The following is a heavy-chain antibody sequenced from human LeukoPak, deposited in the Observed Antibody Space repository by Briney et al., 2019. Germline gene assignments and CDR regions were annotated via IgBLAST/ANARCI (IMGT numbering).Heavy chain of an antibody. CDR3: ARGLRIVVVAARFDY. Sequence: SETLSLTCAVYGGSFSGYYWSWIRQPPGKGLKWIGEINHSGSTNYNPSLKIRVTISVDTSKTQFSLKLSSVTAADTAVYYCARGLRIVVVAARFDYWGQGTLVTVSS. V-gene: IGHV4-34*01. J-gene: IGHJ4*02. D-gene: IGHD2-15*01. CDR2: INHSGST. CDR1: GGSFSGYY.